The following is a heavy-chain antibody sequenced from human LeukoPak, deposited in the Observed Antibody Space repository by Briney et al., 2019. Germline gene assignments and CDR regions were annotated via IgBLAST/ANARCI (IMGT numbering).Heavy chain of an antibody. Sequence: GGSLRLSCAASGFTFSSYWMSWVRQAPGKGLEWVANIKQDGSEKYYVDSVKGRFTISRDNAKNSLYLQMNSLRAEDTAVYYRARGQGYSSSWYREYYFDYWGQGTLVTVSS. CDR3: ARGQGYSSSWYREYYFDY. J-gene: IGHJ4*02. V-gene: IGHV3-7*01. CDR2: IKQDGSEK. CDR1: GFTFSSYW. D-gene: IGHD6-13*01.